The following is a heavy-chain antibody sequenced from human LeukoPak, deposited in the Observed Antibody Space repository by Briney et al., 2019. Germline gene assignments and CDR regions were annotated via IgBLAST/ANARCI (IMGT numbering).Heavy chain of an antibody. V-gene: IGHV4-61*05. D-gene: IGHD3/OR15-3a*01. CDR1: GGSISSSSYY. Sequence: PSETLSLTCTVSGGSISSSSYYWGWIRQPPGKGLEWIGYIYYSGSTNYNPSLKSRVTISVDTSKNQFSLKLSSVTAADTAVYYCARGVKFRTGYFHLDYWGQGTLVTVSS. CDR2: IYYSGST. J-gene: IGHJ4*02. CDR3: ARGVKFRTGYFHLDY.